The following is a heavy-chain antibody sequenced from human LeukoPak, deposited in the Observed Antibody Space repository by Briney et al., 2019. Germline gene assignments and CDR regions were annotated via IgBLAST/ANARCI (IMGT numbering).Heavy chain of an antibody. D-gene: IGHD6-19*01. CDR1: GYTFTSYG. CDR2: ISTYNGNT. Sequence: ASVKVSCKASGYTFTSYGINWVRQAPGQGLEWMGWISTYNGNTDYAQKFQGRVTMTTDTSTSTAYMELSSLRSAHTAVYYCARDPGIAVAGTGGYWGQGTVVTVSS. V-gene: IGHV1-18*01. CDR3: ARDPGIAVAGTGGY. J-gene: IGHJ4*02.